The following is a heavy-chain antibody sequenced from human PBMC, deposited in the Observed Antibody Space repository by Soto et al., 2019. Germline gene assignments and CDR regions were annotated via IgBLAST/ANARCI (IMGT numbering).Heavy chain of an antibody. J-gene: IGHJ4*02. D-gene: IGHD3-3*01. V-gene: IGHV3-23*01. CDR1: GFTFSSYA. Sequence: GGSLRLSSAAPGFTFSSYAMSWVRQAPGKGLEWVSAISCSGGSTYYADSVKGRFTISRDNSKNTLYLQMNSLRAEDTAVYYCAKAACIFGVVIFFDYWGQGTLVTVSS. CDR3: AKAACIFGVVIFFDY. CDR2: ISCSGGST.